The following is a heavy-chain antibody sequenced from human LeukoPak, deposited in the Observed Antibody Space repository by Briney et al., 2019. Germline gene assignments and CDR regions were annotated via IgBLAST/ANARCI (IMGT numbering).Heavy chain of an antibody. CDR3: ARADGNRFFDY. CDR1: GYSISSGYY. Sequence: SETLSLTCTVSGYSISSGYYWGWIRQPPGKGLEWIGSIYNSGSTYYNPSLKSRATISLDTPANQFSLKLSSVTAADTAVYYCARADGNRFFDYWGQGTLVTVSS. J-gene: IGHJ4*02. D-gene: IGHD1-14*01. V-gene: IGHV4-38-2*02. CDR2: IYNSGST.